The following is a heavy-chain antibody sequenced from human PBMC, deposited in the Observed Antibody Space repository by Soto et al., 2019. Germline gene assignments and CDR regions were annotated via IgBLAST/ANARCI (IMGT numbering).Heavy chain of an antibody. CDR1: GGSISSYY. J-gene: IGHJ4*02. CDR3: ARARDYGDYPDY. D-gene: IGHD4-17*01. CDR2: IYYSGST. V-gene: IGHV4-59*01. Sequence: SETLSLTCTVSGGSISSYYWSWIRQPPGKGLEWIGYIYYSGSTNYNPSLKSRVTISVDTSKNQFSLKLSSVTAADTAVYYCARARDYGDYPDYWGQGTLVTVSS.